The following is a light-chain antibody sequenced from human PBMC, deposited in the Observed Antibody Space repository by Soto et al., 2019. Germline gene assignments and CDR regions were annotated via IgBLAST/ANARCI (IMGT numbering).Light chain of an antibody. V-gene: IGLV1-47*01. CDR2: RDS. CDR1: SSSIGSNY. Sequence: QSVLTQPPSASGTPGQRVTISCSESSSSIGSNYIYWYQQLPGTAPKLLIYRDSQRPSGVPDRFSGSKSGTSASLAISGLRSEDEAYYYCAACDDSLRGWVFGGGTKLTVL. CDR3: AACDDSLRGWV. J-gene: IGLJ3*02.